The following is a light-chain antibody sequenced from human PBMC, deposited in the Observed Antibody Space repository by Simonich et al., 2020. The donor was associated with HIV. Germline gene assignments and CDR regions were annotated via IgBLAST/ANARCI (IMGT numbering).Light chain of an antibody. J-gene: IGKJ2*01. V-gene: IGKV4-1*01. CDR2: WAS. Sequence: IVMTQSPASLAVSLGERATINCKSSQSVSYSSNNKNYLAWYQQKPGQPPKLLIYWASTREYGVPDRFSGSGSGTDFTLTISSLQAEDVAVYYCQQYYTTPYTFGQGTKLEIK. CDR3: QQYYTTPYT. CDR1: QSVSYSSNNKNY.